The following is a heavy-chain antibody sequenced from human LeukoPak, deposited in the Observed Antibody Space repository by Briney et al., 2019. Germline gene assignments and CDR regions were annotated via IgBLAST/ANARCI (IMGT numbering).Heavy chain of an antibody. V-gene: IGHV1-18*01. Sequence: ASVKVSCKASGYTFTSYGISWVRQAPGQGLEWMGSISAYNGNTNYAQKLQGRVTMTTDTSTSTAYMELRSLRSDDTAVYYCARRSGYSYGSGNWFDPWGQGTLVTVSS. CDR1: GYTFTSYG. CDR3: ARRSGYSYGSGNWFDP. J-gene: IGHJ5*02. CDR2: ISAYNGNT. D-gene: IGHD5-18*01.